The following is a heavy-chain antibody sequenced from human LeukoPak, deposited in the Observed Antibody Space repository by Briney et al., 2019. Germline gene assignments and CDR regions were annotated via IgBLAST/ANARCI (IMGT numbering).Heavy chain of an antibody. CDR1: GFTFSSYV. CDR2: ISGPGGGT. Sequence: GGSLRLSCAASGFTFSSYVMNWVRQAPGKGLEWVSAISGPGGGTYYADSVKGRFTISRDNSKNTLYLQMNSLRSEDTAVYYCARENIAAPGTVDYWGQGTLVTVSS. CDR3: ARENIAAPGTVDY. V-gene: IGHV3-23*01. D-gene: IGHD6-13*01. J-gene: IGHJ4*02.